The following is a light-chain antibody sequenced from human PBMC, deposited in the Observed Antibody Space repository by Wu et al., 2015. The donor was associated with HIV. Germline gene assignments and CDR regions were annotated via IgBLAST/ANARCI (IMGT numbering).Light chain of an antibody. CDR1: QYIGRY. J-gene: IGKJ2*01. CDR3: QQYNSYYT. CDR2: KAS. V-gene: IGKV1-5*03. Sequence: DIRMTQSPSSLSASVGDRVTITCRPSQYIGRYLSWYQQKPGKAPKLLIYKASSLESGVPSRFSGSGSGTEFTLTISSLQPDDFATYYCQQYNSYYTFGQGTKLEIK.